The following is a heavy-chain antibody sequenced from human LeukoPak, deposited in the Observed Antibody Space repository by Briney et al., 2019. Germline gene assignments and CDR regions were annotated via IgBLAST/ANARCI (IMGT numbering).Heavy chain of an antibody. CDR1: GGTFSSYA. J-gene: IGHJ3*02. Sequence: SVKVSCKASGGTFSSYAISWVRQAPGQGLEWMGRIIPILGIANYAQKFQGRVTITADKSTSTAYMELSSLRAEDTAVYYCARGGSLDAFDIWGRGTMVTVSS. CDR3: ARGGSLDAFDI. V-gene: IGHV1-69*04. CDR2: IIPILGIA.